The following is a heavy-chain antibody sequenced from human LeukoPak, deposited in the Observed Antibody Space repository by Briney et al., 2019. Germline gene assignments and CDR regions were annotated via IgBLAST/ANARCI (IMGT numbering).Heavy chain of an antibody. V-gene: IGHV4-59*08. CDR3: ASLIIVGATSDAFDI. Sequence: SETLSLTCTVSGGSISSYYWSWIRQPPGKGLEWIGYIYYSGSTNYNPSLKSRVTISVDTSKNQFSLKLSSVTAADTAVYYCASLIIVGATSDAFDIWGQGTVVTVSS. D-gene: IGHD1-26*01. CDR2: IYYSGST. J-gene: IGHJ3*02. CDR1: GGSISSYY.